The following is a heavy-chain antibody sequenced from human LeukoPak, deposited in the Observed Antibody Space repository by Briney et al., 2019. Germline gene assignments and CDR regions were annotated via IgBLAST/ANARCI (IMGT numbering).Heavy chain of an antibody. CDR2: INAGNGNT. D-gene: IGHD6-13*01. V-gene: IGHV1-3*01. CDR3: ARVHWTHGYSSSWYGFDY. CDR1: GYTFTSYA. Sequence: ASVKVSCKASGYTFTSYAMHWVRQAPGQRLEWMGWINAGNGNTKYSQKFQGRVTITADKSTSTAYMELSSVTAADTAVYYCARVHWTHGYSSSWYGFDYWGQGTLVTVSS. J-gene: IGHJ4*02.